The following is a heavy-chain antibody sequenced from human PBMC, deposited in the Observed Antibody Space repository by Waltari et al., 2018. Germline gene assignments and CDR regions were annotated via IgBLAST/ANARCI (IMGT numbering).Heavy chain of an antibody. V-gene: IGHV3-23*03. CDR2: IYSGGST. D-gene: IGHD1-1*01. J-gene: IGHJ4*02. CDR3: AKDLKNWNYVDY. Sequence: EVQLLESGGGLVQPGGSLRLSCAASGFTFSSYAMSWVRQAPGKGLEWVSVIYSGGSTYYADSVKGRFTISRDNSKNTLYLQMNSLRAEDTAVYYCAKDLKNWNYVDYWGQGTLVTVSS. CDR1: GFTFSSYA.